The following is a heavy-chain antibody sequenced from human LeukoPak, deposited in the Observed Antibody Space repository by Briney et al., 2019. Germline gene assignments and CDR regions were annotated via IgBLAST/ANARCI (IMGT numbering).Heavy chain of an antibody. CDR3: ARGKRIADYLVY. J-gene: IGHJ4*02. CDR2: IWYDGSNK. CDR1: GFTFSSYG. D-gene: IGHD6-13*01. Sequence: GGSLRLFCAASGFTFSSYGMHWVRQAPGKGLEWVAVIWYDGSNKHYADSVKGRFTISRDNSKNTLYLQMSSLRAEDTAVYYCARGKRIADYLVYWGQGTLVSVCS. V-gene: IGHV3-33*01.